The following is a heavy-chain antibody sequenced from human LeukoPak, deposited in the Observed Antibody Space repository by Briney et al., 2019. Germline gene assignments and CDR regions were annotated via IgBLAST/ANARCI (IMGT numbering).Heavy chain of an antibody. CDR3: ARDRPHNYGDYYYYCGMDV. CDR2: ISSSSSYI. D-gene: IGHD4-17*01. Sequence: PGGSLRLSCAASGFTFSSYNMNWVRQAPGKGLEWVSSISSSSSYIYYADSVKGRFTISRDNAKNSLYLQMNSLRAEDTAVYYCARDRPHNYGDYYYYCGMDVWGQGTTVTVSS. V-gene: IGHV3-21*01. J-gene: IGHJ6*02. CDR1: GFTFSSYN.